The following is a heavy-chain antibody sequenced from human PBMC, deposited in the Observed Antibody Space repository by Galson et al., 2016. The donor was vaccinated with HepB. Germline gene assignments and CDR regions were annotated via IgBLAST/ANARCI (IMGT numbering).Heavy chain of an antibody. CDR1: GGSFRAYY. D-gene: IGHD6-13*01. J-gene: IGHJ4*02. CDR2: INHNENP. CDR3: ATAGHSSSQTYFEY. Sequence: SETLSLTCAVNGGSFRAYYWSWIRQPPGKGLEWIGEINHNENPNYPPSLKSRVTISVDTSKNHLSLKLSSVTAADTAVYYFATAGHSSSQTYFEYWGQGTLVTVSS. V-gene: IGHV4-34*01.